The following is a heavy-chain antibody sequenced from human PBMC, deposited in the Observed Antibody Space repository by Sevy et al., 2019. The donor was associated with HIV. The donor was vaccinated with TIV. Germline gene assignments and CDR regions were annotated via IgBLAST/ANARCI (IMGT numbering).Heavy chain of an antibody. CDR2: LKSDVYGGTV. Sequence: GESLKICCTASGFTFGDYCMSWVRQAPGKGLEWVAFLKSDVYGGTVDHAASVRGRFVISRDDSKTIAYLQMNDLKTEDTGVYYCTRWKAAQSIFDYWGQGALVTVSS. CDR1: GFTFGDYC. V-gene: IGHV3-49*04. J-gene: IGHJ4*02. D-gene: IGHD6-13*01. CDR3: TRWKAAQSIFDY.